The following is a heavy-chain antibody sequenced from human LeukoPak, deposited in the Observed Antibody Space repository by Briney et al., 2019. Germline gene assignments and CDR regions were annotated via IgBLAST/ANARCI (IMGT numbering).Heavy chain of an antibody. CDR3: ARGLKYSTGWYYFDY. CDR1: RFTSSNYW. V-gene: IGHV3-66*01. J-gene: IGHJ4*02. CDR2: IYSGVET. Sequence: PGGSLRLSCAAPRFTSSNYWMIWVRQAPGKGLKWVSVIYSGVETYYADSVKGRFTISRDNSKNTLYLQMNSLRAEDTAVYYCARGLKYSTGWYYFDYWGQGTLVTVSS. D-gene: IGHD6-19*01.